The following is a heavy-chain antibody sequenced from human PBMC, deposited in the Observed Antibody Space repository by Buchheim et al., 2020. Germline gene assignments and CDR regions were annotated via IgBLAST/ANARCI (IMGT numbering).Heavy chain of an antibody. CDR3: ARDRVVGSTTYWFDP. CDR2: IWSDGSNK. D-gene: IGHD1-26*01. Sequence: QVQLVESGGGVVQPGRSLRLSCAASGFTFSDYGMYWVRQAPGKGPEWVATIWSDGSNKYYADSVKGRFTISSDNSKNTLYLQMNSLTAEDSAFYYCARDRVVGSTTYWFDPWGQGTL. J-gene: IGHJ5*02. CDR1: GFTFSDYG. V-gene: IGHV3-33*01.